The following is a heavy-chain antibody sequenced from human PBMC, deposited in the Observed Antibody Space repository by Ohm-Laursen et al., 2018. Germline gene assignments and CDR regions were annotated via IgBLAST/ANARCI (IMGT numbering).Heavy chain of an antibody. Sequence: SLRLSCTAPGFTFSDYYMSWIRQAPGKGLEWVSYISSSGTTIYYADSVKGRFTISRDNARNSLYLQMNSLRAEDTAVYYCARDPVFYSDSGDFDYWGQGTLVTVSS. J-gene: IGHJ4*02. CDR3: ARDPVFYSDSGDFDY. V-gene: IGHV3-11*01. CDR1: GFTFSDYY. CDR2: ISSSGTTI. D-gene: IGHD3-22*01.